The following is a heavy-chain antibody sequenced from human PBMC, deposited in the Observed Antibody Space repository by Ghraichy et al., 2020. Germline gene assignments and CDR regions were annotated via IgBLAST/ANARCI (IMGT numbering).Heavy chain of an antibody. D-gene: IGHD2-21*01. V-gene: IGHV3-48*02. Sequence: GGSLRLSCVGSGFTFSSDSMNWVRQSPGKGLEWVSYITSSSRTIFYADSVKGRFTISRDNAQNSLYLQMNSLRDEDTAIYYCARGSRVVRFYYYDGMDVWGQGTTVTVSS. CDR1: GFTFSSDS. CDR3: ARGSRVVRFYYYDGMDV. J-gene: IGHJ6*02. CDR2: ITSSSRTI.